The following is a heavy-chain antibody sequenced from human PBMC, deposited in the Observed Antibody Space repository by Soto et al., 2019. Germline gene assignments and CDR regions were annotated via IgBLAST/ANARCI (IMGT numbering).Heavy chain of an antibody. CDR3: ARVNYGDYYYGMDV. CDR1: GGSINYSY. Sequence: QVQLQESGPGLVKPSETLSLTCTVSGGSINYSYWTWIRQPPGKGLEWIGYISYTGSANYNASLMIRLTISVDTYKNQFSMKLSSVTAADTALYYCARVNYGDYYYGMDVWGQGTKVTVSS. CDR2: ISYTGSA. D-gene: IGHD4-17*01. V-gene: IGHV4-59*01. J-gene: IGHJ6*02.